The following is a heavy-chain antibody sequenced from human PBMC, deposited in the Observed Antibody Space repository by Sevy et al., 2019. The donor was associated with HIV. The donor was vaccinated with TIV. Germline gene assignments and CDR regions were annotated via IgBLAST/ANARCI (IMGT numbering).Heavy chain of an antibody. V-gene: IGHV4-34*01. CDR1: VGSFSNYY. CDR2: INHSGST. D-gene: IGHD3-10*01. CDR3: ARCCARVISPPVLGLGTWTKYWYFDL. J-gene: IGHJ2*01. Sequence: SETLSLTCAVYVGSFSNYYWTWIRQPPGKGLEWIGEINHSGSTNYNPSLKSRVTMSVDTSKNQFSLKLSSVTAADTANYYCARCCARVISPPVLGLGTWTKYWYFDLWGRGTLVTVSS.